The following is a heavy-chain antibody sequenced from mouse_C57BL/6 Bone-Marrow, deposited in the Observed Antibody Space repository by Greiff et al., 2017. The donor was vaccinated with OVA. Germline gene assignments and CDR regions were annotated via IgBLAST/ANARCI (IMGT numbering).Heavy chain of an antibody. CDR3: ARRGLTGTRYFDV. J-gene: IGHJ1*03. CDR2: IYPGDGDT. Sequence: VQLQQSGPELVKPGASVKISCKASGYAFSSSWMNWVKQRPGKGLEWIGRIYPGDGDTNYNGKFKGKATLTADKSSSTAYMQLSSLTSEDSAVYYCARRGLTGTRYFDVWGTGTTVTVSS. D-gene: IGHD4-1*01. V-gene: IGHV1-82*01. CDR1: GYAFSSSW.